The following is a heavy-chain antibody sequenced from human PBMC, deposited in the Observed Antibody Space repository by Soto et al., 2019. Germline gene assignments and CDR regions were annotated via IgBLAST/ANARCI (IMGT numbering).Heavy chain of an antibody. CDR3: ARVRDFWSGHPFDY. CDR1: GYTFTRYG. J-gene: IGHJ4*02. CDR2: ISAHNGNT. Sequence: ASVKVSCKTSGYTFTRYGISWVRQAPGQGLEWMGWISAHNGNTNYEQKLQGRVTVTTDTPTSTACMELRSLRSDDTAVYYCARVRDFWSGHPFDYWGQGTLVTVSS. D-gene: IGHD3-3*01. V-gene: IGHV1-18*01.